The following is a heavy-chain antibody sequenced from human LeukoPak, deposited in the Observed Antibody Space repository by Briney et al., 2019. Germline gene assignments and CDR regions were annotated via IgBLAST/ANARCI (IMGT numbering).Heavy chain of an antibody. V-gene: IGHV1-2*02. CDR3: ARDLGSGGYSPFDY. CDR2: INPNRGGT. D-gene: IGHD2-15*01. CDR1: GYTFTGYY. J-gene: IGHJ4*02. Sequence: ASVKVSCKASGYTFTGYYMHWVRQAPGQGLEWMGWINPNRGGTNYAQKLQGRVTMTRDTSISTAYMELSRLRSDDTAVYYCARDLGSGGYSPFDYWGQGTLVTVSS.